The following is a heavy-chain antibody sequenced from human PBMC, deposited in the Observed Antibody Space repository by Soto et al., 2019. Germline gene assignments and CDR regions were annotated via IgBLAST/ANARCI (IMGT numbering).Heavy chain of an antibody. CDR3: ARSPQGGSSWYFRWFDP. D-gene: IGHD6-13*01. CDR1: GGTFSSYA. CDR2: IIPIFGTA. J-gene: IGHJ5*02. V-gene: IGHV1-69*01. Sequence: QVQLVQSGAEVKKPGSSVKVSCKASGGTFSSYAISWVRQAPGQGLEWMGGIIPIFGTANYAQKFQGRVTITADESTSTAYRELSSLRSEDTAVYYCARSPQGGSSWYFRWFDPWGQGTLVTVSS.